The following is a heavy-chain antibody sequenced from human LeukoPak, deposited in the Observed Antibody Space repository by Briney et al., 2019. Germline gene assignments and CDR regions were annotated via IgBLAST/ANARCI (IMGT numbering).Heavy chain of an antibody. CDR1: GFTFSSYG. J-gene: IGHJ4*02. CDR2: ISYNGSNK. D-gene: IGHD3-22*01. CDR3: AKDQDYDSSFDY. V-gene: IGHV3-30*18. Sequence: GGSLRLSCAASGFTFSSYGMHWVRQAPGKGLEWVAVISYNGSNKYYADSVKGRFTISRDNSKNTLYLQMNSLRAEDTAVYYCAKDQDYDSSFDYWGQGTLVTVSS.